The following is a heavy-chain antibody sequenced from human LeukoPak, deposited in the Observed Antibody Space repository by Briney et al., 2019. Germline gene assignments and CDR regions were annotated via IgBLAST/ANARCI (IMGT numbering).Heavy chain of an antibody. J-gene: IGHJ4*02. CDR2: IYYSGST. CDR3: AGIAAAGLMLFDY. Sequence: SETLSLTCTVSGGSISSSSYYWGWIRQPPGKGLEWIGSIYYSGSTYYNPSLKSRVTISVDTSKNQFPLKLSSVTAADTAVYYCAGIAAAGLMLFDYWGQGTLVTVSS. CDR1: GGSISSSSYY. V-gene: IGHV4-39*01. D-gene: IGHD6-13*01.